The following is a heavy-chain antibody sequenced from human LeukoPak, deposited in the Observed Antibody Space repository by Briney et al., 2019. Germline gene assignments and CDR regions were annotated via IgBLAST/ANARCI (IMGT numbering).Heavy chain of an antibody. J-gene: IGHJ4*02. CDR1: GGSFSGYY. V-gene: IGHV4-34*01. CDR2: INQSGGT. Sequence: SETLSLTCAVFGGSFSGYYWSWLRQPPGKGLGWIGEINQSGGTNYNPSLKSRVIISIDTSKNQFSLKLSSVTAADTAVYYCAINDGSGSYFKSDYWGQGTLVTVSS. CDR3: AINDGSGSYFKSDY. D-gene: IGHD3-10*01.